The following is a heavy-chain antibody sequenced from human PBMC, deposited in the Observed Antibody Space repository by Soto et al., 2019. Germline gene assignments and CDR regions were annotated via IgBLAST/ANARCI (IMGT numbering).Heavy chain of an antibody. D-gene: IGHD2-15*01. J-gene: IGHJ3*02. Sequence: QVQLVQSGAEVKKPGSSVKVSCKASGGTFSSYTISWVRQAPGQGLEWMGRIIPILGIANYAQKFQGRVTITADKFTSTAYTELSSLRSDDTAVYYCARAERDVLVVAADMYAFDIWGQGTMITVSS. V-gene: IGHV1-69*02. CDR3: ARAERDVLVVAADMYAFDI. CDR1: GGTFSSYT. CDR2: IIPILGIA.